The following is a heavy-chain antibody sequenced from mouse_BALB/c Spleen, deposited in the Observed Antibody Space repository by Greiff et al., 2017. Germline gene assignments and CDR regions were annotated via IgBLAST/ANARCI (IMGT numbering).Heavy chain of an antibody. Sequence: EVQLHQSGPELVKPGASMKISCKASGYSFTGYTMNWVKQSHGKNLEWIGLINPYNGGTSYNQKFKGKATLTVDKSSSTAYMELLSLTSEDSAVYYCATCYYGSSYAMDYWGQGTSVTVSS. CDR3: ATCYYGSSYAMDY. D-gene: IGHD1-1*01. V-gene: IGHV1-18*01. CDR1: GYSFTGYT. CDR2: INPYNGGT. J-gene: IGHJ4*01.